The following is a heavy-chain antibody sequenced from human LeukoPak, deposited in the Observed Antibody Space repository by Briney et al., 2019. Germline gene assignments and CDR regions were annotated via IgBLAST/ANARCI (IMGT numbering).Heavy chain of an antibody. Sequence: PGGSLRLSCAASGFTFSSYGMHWVRQAPGKGLEWVAVMSYDGSNKYYADSVKGRFTISRDNSKNTLYLQMNSLRAEDTAVYYCAKGDYDSSGYYSGSYFDYWGQGTLVTVSS. CDR1: GFTFSSYG. D-gene: IGHD3-22*01. CDR3: AKGDYDSSGYYSGSYFDY. V-gene: IGHV3-30*18. J-gene: IGHJ4*02. CDR2: MSYDGSNK.